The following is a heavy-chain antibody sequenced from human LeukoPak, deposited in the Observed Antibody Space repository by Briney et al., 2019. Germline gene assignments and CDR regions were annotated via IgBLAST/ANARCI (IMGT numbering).Heavy chain of an antibody. D-gene: IGHD6-13*01. Sequence: NPGGSLRLSCAASGFTFSRYSMKWVRQAPGKGLEWVSFISTSSSYIYYADSVKGRFTICRDNAKNTLYLQMNSLRAEVTAVYYCGRGGKVEQLVLARWGQGSPVTVSS. CDR2: ISTSSSYI. CDR3: GRGGKVEQLVLAR. CDR1: GFTFSRYS. V-gene: IGHV3-21*01. J-gene: IGHJ4*02.